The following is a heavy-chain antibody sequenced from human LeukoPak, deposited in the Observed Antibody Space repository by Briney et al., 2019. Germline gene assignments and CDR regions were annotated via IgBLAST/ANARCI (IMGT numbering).Heavy chain of an antibody. CDR2: IYYSGST. Sequence: SETLSLTCTVSGGSISSSSYYWGWIRQPPGKGLEWIGSIYYSGSTYYNPSLKSRVTISVDTSKNQFSLKLNSVTAADTAVYYCARQTYYYDSSGYYFSEYYFDYWGQGTLVTVSS. CDR3: ARQTYYYDSSGYYFSEYYFDY. D-gene: IGHD3-22*01. J-gene: IGHJ4*02. CDR1: GGSISSSSYY. V-gene: IGHV4-39*01.